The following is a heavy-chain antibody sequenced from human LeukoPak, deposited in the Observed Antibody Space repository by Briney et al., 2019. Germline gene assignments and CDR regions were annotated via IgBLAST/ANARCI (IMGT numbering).Heavy chain of an antibody. D-gene: IGHD6-6*01. CDR2: INHSGST. Sequence: PSETLSLTCAVYGGSFSGYYWSWIRQPPGKGLEWIGEINHSGSTNYNPSLKSRVTISVDTSKNQFSLKLSSVTAADTAVYYCARASTNRIAARPRAHMDVWGQGTTVTVSS. J-gene: IGHJ6*02. CDR1: GGSFSGYY. V-gene: IGHV4-34*01. CDR3: ARASTNRIAARPRAHMDV.